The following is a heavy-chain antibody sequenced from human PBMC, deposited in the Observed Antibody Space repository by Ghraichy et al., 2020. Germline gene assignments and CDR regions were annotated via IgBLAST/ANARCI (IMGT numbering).Heavy chain of an antibody. V-gene: IGHV1-3*04. D-gene: IGHD4-17*01. J-gene: IGHJ4*02. CDR2: INTGNGNT. CDR3: ATSYYGDYFGLDY. Sequence: ASVKVSCKASGYTFTRYAMHWVRQAPGQRLEWMGWINTGNGNTRHSQKFQGRVTITRDTPASTAYMELSSLRSEDTAVYFCATSYYGDYFGLDYWGQGTLVTVSS. CDR1: GYTFTRYA.